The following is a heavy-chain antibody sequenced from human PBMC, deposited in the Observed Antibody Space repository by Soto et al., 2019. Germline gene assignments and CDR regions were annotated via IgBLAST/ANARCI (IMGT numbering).Heavy chain of an antibody. CDR1: GCSICSYY. CDR2: IYYSGST. J-gene: IGHJ4*02. D-gene: IGHD2-15*01. V-gene: IGHV4-59*08. Sequence: SETLSLTCTVSGCSICSYYWSWIRQPPGKGLEWIGYIYYSGSTNYNPSLKSRVTISVDTSKNQFSLKLSSVTAADTAVYYCVNAGRPPYLHSWGQGPLVPV. CDR3: VNAGRPPYLHS.